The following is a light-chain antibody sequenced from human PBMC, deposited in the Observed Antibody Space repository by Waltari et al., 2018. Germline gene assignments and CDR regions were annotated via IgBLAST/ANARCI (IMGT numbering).Light chain of an antibody. CDR2: RKN. CDR1: PSNIGSNY. V-gene: IGLV1-47*01. J-gene: IGLJ1*01. CDR3: AAWDDSLRGAV. Sequence: QSVLTQPPSASGTPGQRVTLSCSGSPSNIGSNYVSWYQHLPGMAPKLLISRKNQRPSGVSDRFSASKSGTSASLAISGLRSDDEAEYYCAAWDDSLRGAVFGTGTKVSVL.